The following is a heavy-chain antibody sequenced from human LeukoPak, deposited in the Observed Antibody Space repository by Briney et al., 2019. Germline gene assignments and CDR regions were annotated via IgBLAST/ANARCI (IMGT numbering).Heavy chain of an antibody. J-gene: IGHJ4*02. CDR2: ISSSSSYI. Sequence: PGGSLRLSCAASGFTFSSYSMNWVRQAPGKGLEWVSSISSSSSYIYYADSVKGRFTISRDNAKNSLYLQMNSLRAEDTAVYYCARMDLGYCSGGSCPRHFDYWGQGTLVTVSS. D-gene: IGHD2-15*01. CDR1: GFTFSSYS. CDR3: ARMDLGYCSGGSCPRHFDY. V-gene: IGHV3-21*01.